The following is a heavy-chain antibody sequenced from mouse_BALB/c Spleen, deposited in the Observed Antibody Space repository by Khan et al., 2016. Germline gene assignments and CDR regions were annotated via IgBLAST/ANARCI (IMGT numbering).Heavy chain of an antibody. V-gene: IGHV9-3-1*01. D-gene: IGHD1-1*01. CDR1: GYTFTNYG. CDR2: INTYSGES. Sequence: QIQLVQSGPELKKPGKTVKISCKASGYTFTNYGMNWVKQAPGKGLKWMGWINTYSGESTYADDFKGRFAFSWETSANTAYFQINNLKNEDTATYFCARDRYYYGSSRYCDVWGAGTTVTVSS. J-gene: IGHJ1*01. CDR3: ARDRYYYGSSRYCDV.